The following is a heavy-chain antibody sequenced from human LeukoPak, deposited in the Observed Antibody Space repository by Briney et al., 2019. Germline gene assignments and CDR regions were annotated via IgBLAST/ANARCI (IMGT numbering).Heavy chain of an antibody. Sequence: PGGSLRLSCAASGFSFSSYEWNWVRQAPGKGLEWISYIDTSGSTTFYADSVKGRFTTSRDNGKNSLFLQMNSLRAEDTAVYYCARDKCSGGSCYSRGGYFDYWGQGTLVTVSS. V-gene: IGHV3-48*03. CDR2: IDTSGSTT. CDR1: GFSFSSYE. J-gene: IGHJ4*02. D-gene: IGHD2-15*01. CDR3: ARDKCSGGSCYSRGGYFDY.